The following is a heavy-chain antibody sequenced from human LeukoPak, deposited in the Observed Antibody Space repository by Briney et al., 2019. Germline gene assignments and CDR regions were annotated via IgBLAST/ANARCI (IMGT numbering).Heavy chain of an antibody. CDR2: ITSGSTI. CDR3: ARVSGGWHGVATFDY. D-gene: IGHD6-19*01. J-gene: IGHJ4*02. V-gene: IGHV3-11*01. Sequence: PGGSLRLSCAASGFTFSDYYMSWIRQAPGKGLEWVSYITSGSTIYDADSVNGRFTMSRDNAKNSLYLQMDSLRAEDTAVYYCARVSGGWHGVATFDYWGQGNLVTVSS. CDR1: GFTFSDYY.